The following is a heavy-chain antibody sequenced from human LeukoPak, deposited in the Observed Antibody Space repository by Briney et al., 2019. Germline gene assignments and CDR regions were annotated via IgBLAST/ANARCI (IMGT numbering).Heavy chain of an antibody. CDR3: AKDRISEETYNWFDP. Sequence: GGSLRLSCAASGFTFSSYAMSWVRQAPGKGLEWVSAISGSGGSTYYADSVKGRFTISRDNSKNTLYLQMNSLRAEDTAVYYCAKDRISEETYNWFDPWGQGTLVTVSS. CDR1: GFTFSSYA. CDR2: ISGSGGST. V-gene: IGHV3-23*01. D-gene: IGHD2-15*01. J-gene: IGHJ5*02.